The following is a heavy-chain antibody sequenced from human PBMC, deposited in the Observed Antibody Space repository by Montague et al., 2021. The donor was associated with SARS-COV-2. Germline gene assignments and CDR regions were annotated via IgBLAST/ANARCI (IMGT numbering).Heavy chain of an antibody. CDR2: ISSSSTYI. D-gene: IGHD4-17*01. CDR3: ARAAHDYGDYDY. V-gene: IGHV3-21*01. CDR1: GFTFSRYS. J-gene: IGHJ4*02. Sequence: SLRLSCAASGFTFSRYSMNWVRQAPGKGLERVSAISSSSTYILHADSEKGRFTISRDNAKNSLYLQMNSLRAEDTAVYYCARAAHDYGDYDYRGQGTLVTVSS.